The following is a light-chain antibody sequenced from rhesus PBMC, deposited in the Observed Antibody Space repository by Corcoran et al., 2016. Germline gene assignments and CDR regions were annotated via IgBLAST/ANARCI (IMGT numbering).Light chain of an antibody. CDR1: QSFSSS. V-gene: IGKV1-46*01. CDR2: SAS. CDR3: QQYYSDPLT. Sequence: DIQMTQSPSSLSASVGDTVTITCRASQSFSSSLAWYQQKPGKAPKLLIYSASSLQSGVPSWFSGSKSGTEFTLTISSLQPEDIASYYCQQYYSDPLTFGGGTKVELK. J-gene: IGKJ4*01.